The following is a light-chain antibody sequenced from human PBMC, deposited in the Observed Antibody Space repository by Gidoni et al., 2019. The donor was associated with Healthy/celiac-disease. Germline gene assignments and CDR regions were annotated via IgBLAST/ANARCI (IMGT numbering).Light chain of an antibody. Sequence: AIQMTQSPSSLSASVGDRVTITCRASQGIRNDLGWYQPKPGKAPKLLSYAASSLQSGVPSRFSGSGSGTDFTLTISSLQPEDFATYYCLQDYNYPRTFGQGTKVEIK. CDR3: LQDYNYPRT. CDR2: AAS. V-gene: IGKV1-6*01. J-gene: IGKJ1*01. CDR1: QGIRND.